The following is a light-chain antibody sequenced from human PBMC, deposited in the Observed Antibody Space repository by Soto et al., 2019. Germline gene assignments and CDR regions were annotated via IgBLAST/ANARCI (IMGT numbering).Light chain of an antibody. J-gene: IGKJ1*01. CDR3: LQDYNYPPT. CDR1: QSISSY. CDR2: AAS. V-gene: IGKV1-6*01. Sequence: IQMTQSPSSLSASVVDRFTITFLASQSISSYLNWYQQKPGKAPNLLIYAASSLQSGVPSRFSGSGSGTDFTLTISSLQPEDCATYYCLQDYNYPPTFGPGTKVDI.